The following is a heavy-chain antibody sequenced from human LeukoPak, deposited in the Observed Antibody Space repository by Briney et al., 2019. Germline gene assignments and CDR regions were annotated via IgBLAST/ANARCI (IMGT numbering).Heavy chain of an antibody. V-gene: IGHV3-7*03. Sequence: PGGSLRLSCAATGFTFSDSWMSWVRQAPGKGLEGVANINEDGGEKYYVNSVKGRFTISRDNFKNSLYLQMNSLRAEDTAVYYCAKGGGYCSTSQCYGIHEFDRWGQGTLVTVSS. J-gene: IGHJ4*02. CDR1: GFTFSDSW. CDR2: INEDGGEK. D-gene: IGHD2-2*01. CDR3: AKGGGYCSTSQCYGIHEFDR.